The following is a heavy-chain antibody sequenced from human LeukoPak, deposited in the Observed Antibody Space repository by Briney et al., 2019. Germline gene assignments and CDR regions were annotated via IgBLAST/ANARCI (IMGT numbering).Heavy chain of an antibody. D-gene: IGHD2/OR15-2a*01. J-gene: IGHJ3*02. CDR1: GYTLTELS. CDR2: FDPEDGET. V-gene: IGHV1-24*01. CDR3: ATVLEGPDAFDI. Sequence: GASVKVSCKVSGYTLTELSMHWVRQAPGKGLEWMGGFDPEDGETIYAQKFQGRVTMTEDTSTDTAYMELSSLRSEDTAVYYCATVLEGPDAFDIWGQGTMVTVSS.